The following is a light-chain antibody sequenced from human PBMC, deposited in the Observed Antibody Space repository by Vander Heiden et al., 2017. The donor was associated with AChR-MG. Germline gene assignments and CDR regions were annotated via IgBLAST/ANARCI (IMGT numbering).Light chain of an antibody. CDR3: QHLRT. CDR2: WAS. Sequence: DIVMTQSPDSLAVSLGERATINCKSSQSVLYSSNNKNYLAGDQQKPGQPPKLLIYWASTRESGVNDRFSGSGSGTDFTLTISSLQAEDVAGYDGQHLRTFGQRTKVEIK. V-gene: IGKV4-1*01. CDR1: QSVLYSSNNKNY. J-gene: IGKJ1*01.